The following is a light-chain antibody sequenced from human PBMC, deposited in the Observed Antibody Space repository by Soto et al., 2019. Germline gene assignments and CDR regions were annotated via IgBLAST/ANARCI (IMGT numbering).Light chain of an antibody. CDR2: EVS. Sequence: QSALTQPASVSGSPGQSITISCTGTSSDVGGYNYVSWYQQHPGKAPKLMIYEVSTRPSGVPDRFSGSKSGNTASLTVSGLQAEDEADYYCSSYAVSNSLIFGGGTKVTVL. CDR1: SSDVGGYNY. CDR3: SSYAVSNSLI. V-gene: IGLV2-8*01. J-gene: IGLJ2*01.